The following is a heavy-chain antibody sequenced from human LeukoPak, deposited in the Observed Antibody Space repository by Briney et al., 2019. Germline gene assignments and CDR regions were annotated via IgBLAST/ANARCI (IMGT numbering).Heavy chain of an antibody. V-gene: IGHV3-21*01. D-gene: IGHD5-18*01. CDR3: ARGPDNYGRYDY. CDR2: IGSSSTYI. Sequence: PGGSLRLSCAASGFTFSSYSMIWVRQAPGKGLEWVSSIGSSSTYIYYTDSVKGRFTISRDNAKNSLYLQMNNLRAEDTAVYYCARGPDNYGRYDYWGQGTLVTVSS. CDR1: GFTFSSYS. J-gene: IGHJ4*02.